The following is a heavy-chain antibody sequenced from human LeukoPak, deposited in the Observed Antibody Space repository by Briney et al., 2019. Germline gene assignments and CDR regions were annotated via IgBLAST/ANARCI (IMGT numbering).Heavy chain of an antibody. Sequence: GGSLRLSCAASGVTFSTEAMNWVRQAPGMGLEWLSYISGGGDKTYYTDSVRGRFTISRDNAKNLLYLQMNSLRADDTAVYYCARDDWDGRDSYWGQGTLVTVSS. CDR2: ISGGGDKT. V-gene: IGHV3-48*04. CDR3: ARDDWDGRDSY. J-gene: IGHJ4*02. D-gene: IGHD2-21*01. CDR1: GVTFSTEA.